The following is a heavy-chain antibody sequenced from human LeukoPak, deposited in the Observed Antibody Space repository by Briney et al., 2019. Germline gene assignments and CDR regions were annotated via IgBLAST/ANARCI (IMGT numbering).Heavy chain of an antibody. J-gene: IGHJ6*02. Sequence: EASVKVSCKASGYTFTGYYMHWVRQAPGQGLEWMGWINPNSGGTNYAQKFQGWVTMTRDTSISTAYMELSRLRSDDTAVYYCARGPGGYYYYGMDVWGQGTTVTVSS. V-gene: IGHV1-2*04. D-gene: IGHD1-1*01. CDR2: INPNSGGT. CDR3: ARGPGGYYYYGMDV. CDR1: GYTFTGYY.